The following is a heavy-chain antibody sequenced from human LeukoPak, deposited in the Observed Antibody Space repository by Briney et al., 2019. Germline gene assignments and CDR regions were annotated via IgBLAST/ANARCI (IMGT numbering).Heavy chain of an antibody. Sequence: ASVKVSCKASGYTFTGYYMHWVRQAPGQGLEWMGWINPNSGGTNYAQKFQGRVTMTRDTSISTAYMELGRLRSDDTAVYYCAGGAYDSSGYYEDYWGQGTLVTVSS. CDR3: AGGAYDSSGYYEDY. J-gene: IGHJ4*02. CDR2: INPNSGGT. D-gene: IGHD3-22*01. V-gene: IGHV1-2*02. CDR1: GYTFTGYY.